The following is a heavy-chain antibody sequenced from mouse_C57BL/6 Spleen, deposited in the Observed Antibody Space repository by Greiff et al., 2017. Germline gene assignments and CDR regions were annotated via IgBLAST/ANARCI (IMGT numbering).Heavy chain of an antibody. CDR3: ARYSSGLYYAMDY. J-gene: IGHJ4*01. V-gene: IGHV1-61*01. Sequence: VQLQQPGAELVRPGSSVKLSCKASGYTFTSYWMDWVKQRPGQGLEWIGNIYPSDSETHYNQKFKDKATLTVDKSSSTAYMQLSSLTSEDSAVYYCARYSSGLYYAMDYWGQGTSVTVSS. D-gene: IGHD3-2*02. CDR1: GYTFTSYW. CDR2: IYPSDSET.